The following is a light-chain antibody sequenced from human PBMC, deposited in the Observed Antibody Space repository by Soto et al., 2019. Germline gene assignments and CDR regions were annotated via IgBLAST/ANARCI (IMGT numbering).Light chain of an antibody. V-gene: IGKV3-11*01. Sequence: EIVLTQSPATLSLSPGERATLSCGASQSVGGNLAWYQQKPGQAPRLLIYGASNRATGIPARFSGSGSGTDFTLTISSLEPEDFAIYYCQQRSGWPLITFGQGTRLQIK. CDR2: GAS. CDR1: QSVGGN. CDR3: QQRSGWPLIT. J-gene: IGKJ5*01.